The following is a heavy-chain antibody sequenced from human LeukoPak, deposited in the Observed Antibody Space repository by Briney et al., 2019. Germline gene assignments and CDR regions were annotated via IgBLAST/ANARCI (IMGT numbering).Heavy chain of an antibody. J-gene: IGHJ4*02. CDR3: ARVGVTTFPTGIRGFDY. CDR1: GFTFSSYA. V-gene: IGHV3-30-3*01. D-gene: IGHD4-17*01. CDR2: ISYDGSNK. Sequence: GGSLRLSCAASGFTFSSYAMHWVRQAPVKGLEWVAVISYDGSNKYYADSVKGRFTISRDNSKNTLYLQMNSLRAEDTAVYYCARVGVTTFPTGIRGFDYWGQGTLVTVSS.